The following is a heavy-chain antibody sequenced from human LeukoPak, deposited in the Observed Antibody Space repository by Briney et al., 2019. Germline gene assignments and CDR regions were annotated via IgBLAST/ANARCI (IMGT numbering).Heavy chain of an antibody. D-gene: IGHD3-10*01. CDR1: GGSISSYH. V-gene: IGHV4-59*08. CDR3: ARHLDYYGSGTYEF. Sequence: SETLSLTCTVSGGSISSYHWSWIRQPPGKGLEWMGYISYSGSTNYNPSLKSRVTISVDTSKNQFSLRLSSVTAADTAVYYCARHLDYYGSGTYEFWGQGTLVTVSS. J-gene: IGHJ4*02. CDR2: ISYSGST.